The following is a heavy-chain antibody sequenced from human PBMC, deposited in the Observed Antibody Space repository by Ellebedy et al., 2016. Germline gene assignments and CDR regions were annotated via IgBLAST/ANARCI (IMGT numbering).Heavy chain of an antibody. CDR3: ATTKGELWPY. V-gene: IGHV3-48*01. J-gene: IGHJ4*02. D-gene: IGHD1-26*01. CDR2: ISSSSSTT. CDR1: GFTFSSYS. Sequence: GESLKISXAASGFTFSSYSMKWVRQAPGKGLEWVSYISSSSSTTHYADSVKGRFTISRDNAKNSLYLQMNSLRAEDTAVYYCATTKGELWPYWGQGTLVTVSS.